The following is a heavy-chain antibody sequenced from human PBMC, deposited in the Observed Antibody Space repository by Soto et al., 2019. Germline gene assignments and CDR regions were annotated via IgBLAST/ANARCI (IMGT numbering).Heavy chain of an antibody. V-gene: IGHV3-21*01. J-gene: IGHJ4*02. CDR3: ATAFDTAMLTSDY. D-gene: IGHD5-18*01. Sequence: EVQLVESGGGLVKPGGSLRLSCAASGLTFSRYTMNWVRQAPGKGLEWVSSISTLSNYIGYADSVKGRFTISRDNAKNSVFLQMDSLRAEDTAMYYCATAFDTAMLTSDYWGQGTLVTVSS. CDR1: GLTFSRYT. CDR2: ISTLSNYI.